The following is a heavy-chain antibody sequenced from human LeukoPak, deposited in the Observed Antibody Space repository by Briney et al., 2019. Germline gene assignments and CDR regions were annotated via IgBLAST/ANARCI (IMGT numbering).Heavy chain of an antibody. CDR1: GFTFSSYS. CDR3: ARDHSSVATTFDY. Sequence: PGGSLRLSCAASGFTFSSYSMNWVRQAPGKGLEWVSSISSSSSYIYYADSVKGRFTIPRDNAKNSLYLQMNSLRAEDTAVYYCARDHSSVATTFDYWGQGTLVTVSS. D-gene: IGHD5-12*01. V-gene: IGHV3-21*01. J-gene: IGHJ4*02. CDR2: ISSSSSYI.